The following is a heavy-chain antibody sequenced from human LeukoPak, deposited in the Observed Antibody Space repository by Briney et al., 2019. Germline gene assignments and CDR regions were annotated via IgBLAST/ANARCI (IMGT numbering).Heavy chain of an antibody. CDR3: ARSGAAAIRGHFDY. Sequence: SQTLSLTCTVSGGSISGGGYYWSWIRQHPGTGLEWIGYIYYSGSTYYNPSLKSRVTISVDTSKNQFSLKLSSVTAADTAVYYCARSGAAAIRGHFDYWGQGTLVTVSS. D-gene: IGHD2-2*02. J-gene: IGHJ4*02. CDR1: GGSISGGGYY. V-gene: IGHV4-31*02. CDR2: IYYSGST.